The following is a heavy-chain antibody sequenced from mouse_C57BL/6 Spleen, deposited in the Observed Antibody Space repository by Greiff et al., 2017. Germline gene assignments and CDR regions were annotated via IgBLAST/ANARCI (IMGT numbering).Heavy chain of an antibody. CDR3: ARSYGYDGYYAMDY. V-gene: IGHV1-52*01. CDR1: GYTFTSYW. D-gene: IGHD2-2*01. Sequence: QVQLKQSGAELVRPGSSVKLSCKASGYTFTSYWMHWVKQRPIQGLEWIGNIDPSDSETHYNQKFKDKATLTVDKSSSTAYMQLSSLTSEDSAVYYCARSYGYDGYYAMDYWGQGTSVTVSS. J-gene: IGHJ4*01. CDR2: IDPSDSET.